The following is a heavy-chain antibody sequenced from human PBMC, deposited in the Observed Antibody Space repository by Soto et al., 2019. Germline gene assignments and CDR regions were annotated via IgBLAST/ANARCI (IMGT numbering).Heavy chain of an antibody. D-gene: IGHD6-13*01. CDR3: ERVSEGIAAGEGDYYMDL. V-gene: IGHV4-39*01. J-gene: IGHJ6*03. CDR1: GGSISSSSYY. CDR2: IYYSGST. Sequence: QLQLQESGPGLVKPSETLSLTCTVSGGSISSSSYYWGWIRQPPGKGLEWIGSIYYSGSTYYNPSLKSRGTISVDTAKNQFSLKVSSVTAAETAVYYCERVSEGIAAGEGDYYMDLWGKGTTVTVSS.